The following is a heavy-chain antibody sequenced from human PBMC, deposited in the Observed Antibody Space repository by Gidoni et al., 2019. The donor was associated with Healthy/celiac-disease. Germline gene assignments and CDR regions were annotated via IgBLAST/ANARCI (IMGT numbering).Heavy chain of an antibody. V-gene: IGHV3-21*01. CDR2: ISSSSSYI. Sequence: EVQLVESGGGLVKTGGSLRLSCAASGFTFSSYSMNWVRQAPGKGLEWVSSISSSSSYIYYADSVKGRFTISRDNAKNSLYLQMNSLRAEDTAVYYCARDPSAAGYWGQGTLVTVSS. CDR3: ARDPSAAGY. D-gene: IGHD6-13*01. CDR1: GFTFSSYS. J-gene: IGHJ4*02.